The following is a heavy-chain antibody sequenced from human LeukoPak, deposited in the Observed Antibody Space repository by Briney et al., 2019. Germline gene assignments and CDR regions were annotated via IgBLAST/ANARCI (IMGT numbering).Heavy chain of an antibody. CDR2: IIPILGTA. J-gene: IGHJ5*01. Sequence: GSSVKVSCKASGGTFSTYAISWVRQAPGQGLEWMGGIIPILGTANYAQKFKGRVTITADEFTGTAYMELSSLRSEDTAVFYCASNTNYYENTGHYALDSWGQGTLVTVSS. CDR1: GGTFSTYA. D-gene: IGHD3-22*01. CDR3: ASNTNYYENTGHYALDS. V-gene: IGHV1-69*01.